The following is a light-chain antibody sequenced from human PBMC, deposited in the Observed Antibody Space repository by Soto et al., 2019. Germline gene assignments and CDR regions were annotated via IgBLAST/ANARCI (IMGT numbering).Light chain of an antibody. J-gene: IGKJ1*01. CDR3: QQFRT. CDR2: GAS. V-gene: IGKV3-20*01. CDR1: QSVSSY. Sequence: ESVRTQSQGTLSSSPGERATLSCRASQSVSSYLAWYQQKPGQAPRLLIYGASSRASGIPDRFVGSGSGTDFTLTISRLEPEDFAVYFCQQFRTFGPGTKVDIK.